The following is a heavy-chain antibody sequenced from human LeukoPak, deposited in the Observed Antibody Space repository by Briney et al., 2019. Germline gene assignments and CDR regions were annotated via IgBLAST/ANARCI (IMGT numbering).Heavy chain of an antibody. CDR1: GFTFSSYA. D-gene: IGHD2/OR15-2a*01. CDR3: AKDYFPTNFYFDY. CDR2: ISGSGGST. V-gene: IGHV3-23*01. Sequence: GGSLRFSCAASGFTFSSYAMSWVRQAPGKGLEWVSAISGSGGSTYYADSVKGRFTISRDNSKNTLYLQMNSLRAEDTAVYYCAKDYFPTNFYFDYWGQGTLVTVSS. J-gene: IGHJ4*02.